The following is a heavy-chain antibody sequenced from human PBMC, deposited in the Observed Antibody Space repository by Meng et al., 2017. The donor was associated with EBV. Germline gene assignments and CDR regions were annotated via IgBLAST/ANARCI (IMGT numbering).Heavy chain of an antibody. D-gene: IGHD3-22*01. CDR1: GGSISSSTW. CDR2: IYHSGST. J-gene: IGHJ4*02. Sequence: QVQLQDSVPGPVKPSGTLSLTGALSGGSISSSTWWSWVRQPPGKGLEWIGEIYHSGSTNYNPSLKSRVTISVDKSKNQFSLKLSSVTAADTAVYYCARDRGGYYDSSGYYADWGQGTLVTVSS. CDR3: ARDRGGYYDSSGYYAD. V-gene: IGHV4-4*02.